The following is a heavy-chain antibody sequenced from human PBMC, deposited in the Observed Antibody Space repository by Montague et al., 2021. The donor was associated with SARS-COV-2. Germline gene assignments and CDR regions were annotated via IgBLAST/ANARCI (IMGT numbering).Heavy chain of an antibody. CDR1: GGSIRSGSYY. J-gene: IGHJ6*02. Sequence: TLSLTCTVSGGSIRSGSYYWSWIRQPAGKGLEWIGRIYSSGSTNCNPSLKSRVTMSVDTSKNQFSLKVSSVTAADTAVYYCARDYSDYSYYYGLDVWGQGTTVTVSS. D-gene: IGHD4-17*01. CDR2: IYSSGST. V-gene: IGHV4-61*02. CDR3: ARDYSDYSYYYGLDV.